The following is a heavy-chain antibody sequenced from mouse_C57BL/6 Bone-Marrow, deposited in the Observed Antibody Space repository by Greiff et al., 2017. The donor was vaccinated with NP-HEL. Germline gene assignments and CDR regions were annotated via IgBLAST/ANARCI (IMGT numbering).Heavy chain of an antibody. CDR3: ASYYGNYFDY. V-gene: IGHV2-9*02. CDR1: GSSLTSSG. D-gene: IGHD2-1*01. Sequence: QVQLKQSGPGLVAPSQSLSITCTVSGSSLTSSGVHWVRQPPGKGLEWLGVIWAGGSTNYNSALMSRLSISKDNSKSQVFLKMNSLQTDDTAMYYCASYYGNYFDYWGQGTTLTVSS. J-gene: IGHJ2*01. CDR2: IWAGGST.